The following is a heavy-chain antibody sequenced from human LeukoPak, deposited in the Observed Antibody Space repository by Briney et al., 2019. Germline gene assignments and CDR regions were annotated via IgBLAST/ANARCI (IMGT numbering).Heavy chain of an antibody. V-gene: IGHV4-4*07. Sequence: PSETLSLTCTVSGGSISSYYWSWIRQPAGKGLEWIGRIHTSGSTNYNPSLKSRVTMSVDTSKNQFSLKLSSVTAADTAVYYCARTTYYYDSSGYWDYYYYYMDVWGKGTTVTVSS. D-gene: IGHD3-22*01. CDR1: GGSISSYY. CDR2: IHTSGST. CDR3: ARTTYYYDSSGYWDYYYYYMDV. J-gene: IGHJ6*03.